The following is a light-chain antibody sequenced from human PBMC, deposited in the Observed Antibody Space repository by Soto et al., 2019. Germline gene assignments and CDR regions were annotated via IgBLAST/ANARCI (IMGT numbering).Light chain of an antibody. J-gene: IGKJ1*01. CDR2: GAS. CDR3: QQYAIFPRT. CDR1: HSVNNNY. Sequence: ENVVTQSPDTLSLSPGAEATLSCRASHSVNNNYLAWYQQIPGQPPRRLIYGASSRATGIPDRFSGRGSGTDFTLTISRMETEDFSIYYCQQYAIFPRTFGHGTKVEIK. V-gene: IGKV3-20*01.